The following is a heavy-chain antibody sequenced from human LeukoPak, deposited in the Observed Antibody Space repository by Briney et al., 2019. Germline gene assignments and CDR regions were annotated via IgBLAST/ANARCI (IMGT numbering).Heavy chain of an antibody. J-gene: IGHJ6*03. Sequence: GGSLRLSRAASGFTFSSYGMSWVRQAPGKGLEWVSAISGSGGSTYYADSVKGRFTISRDNSKNTLYLQVNSLRAEDTAVYYCATSRITMIGDYMDVWGRGTAVTVSS. CDR1: GFTFSSYG. D-gene: IGHD3-22*01. CDR3: ATSRITMIGDYMDV. CDR2: ISGSGGST. V-gene: IGHV3-23*01.